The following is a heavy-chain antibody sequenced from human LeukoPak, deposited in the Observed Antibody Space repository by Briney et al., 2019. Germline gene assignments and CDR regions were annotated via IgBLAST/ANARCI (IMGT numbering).Heavy chain of an antibody. Sequence: SETLSLTCTVSGGSISSYYWSWIRQPPGKGLEWIGYIYDSGSTNYNPSLKSRVTISLDTSKKQFSLKLTSVTDTDTAVFYCARHYYGSGSSPMDVWGQGTTVTVSS. CDR3: ARHYYGSGSSPMDV. J-gene: IGHJ6*02. D-gene: IGHD3-10*01. V-gene: IGHV4-59*08. CDR2: IYDSGST. CDR1: GGSISSYY.